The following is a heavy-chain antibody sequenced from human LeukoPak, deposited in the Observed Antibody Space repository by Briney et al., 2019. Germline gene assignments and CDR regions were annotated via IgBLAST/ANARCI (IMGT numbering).Heavy chain of an antibody. V-gene: IGHV3-48*01. CDR1: GFTFSSYW. CDR2: IRGRSDTT. J-gene: IGHJ3*02. CDR3: ARTYDFGIGPPGDAFDN. D-gene: IGHD3-3*01. Sequence: GGSLRLSCAASGFTFSSYWMNWLRQAPGKGLEWIAFIRGRSDTTYYADSVQGRFTISRDNAEDSVYLQMNSLRVEDTAVYYCARTYDFGIGPPGDAFDNWGQGTLVTVSS.